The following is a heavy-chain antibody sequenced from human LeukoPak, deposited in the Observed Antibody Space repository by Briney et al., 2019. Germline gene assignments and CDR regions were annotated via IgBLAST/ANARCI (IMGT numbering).Heavy chain of an antibody. J-gene: IGHJ4*02. CDR3: AKEGPYSNYFEY. V-gene: IGHV3-23*01. Sequence: GGSLRLSCAASGFTFSSYAMNWVRQAPGKGLEWVSAISGSGGGTYYADSVKGRFTISRDNSKNTLCMQMNSLRAEDTAVYYCAKEGPYSNYFEYWGQGSLVTVSS. D-gene: IGHD4-11*01. CDR1: GFTFSSYA. CDR2: ISGSGGGT.